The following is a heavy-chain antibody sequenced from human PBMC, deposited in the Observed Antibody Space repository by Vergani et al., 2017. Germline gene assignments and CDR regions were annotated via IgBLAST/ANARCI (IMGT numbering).Heavy chain of an antibody. CDR2: INHSEST. V-gene: IGHV4-34*01. CDR1: GGSFSGYY. D-gene: IGHD6-6*01. J-gene: IGHJ2*01. Sequence: QVQLQQWGAGLLKPSETLSLTCAVYGGSFSGYYWSWIRQPPGKGLEWIGEINHSESTNYNPSLKSRVTISVDTSKNQFSLRLSSVTAAETAVYYCARVVAARPISHWYFDLWGRGTLVTVSS. CDR3: ARVVAARPISHWYFDL.